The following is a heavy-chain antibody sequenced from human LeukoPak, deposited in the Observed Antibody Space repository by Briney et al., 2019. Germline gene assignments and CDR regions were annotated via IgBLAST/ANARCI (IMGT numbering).Heavy chain of an antibody. V-gene: IGHV4-34*01. Sequence: SETLSLTCAVYGRSFSGYYWTWIRQPPGRGLEWIGEINYSGDTNYNPSLKSRVTISVDTSKNQFSLKLSSVTAADTAVYYCARVFSDYVWGSYRFDPWGQGTLVTVSS. D-gene: IGHD3-16*02. CDR2: INYSGDT. J-gene: IGHJ5*02. CDR1: GRSFSGYY. CDR3: ARVFSDYVWGSYRFDP.